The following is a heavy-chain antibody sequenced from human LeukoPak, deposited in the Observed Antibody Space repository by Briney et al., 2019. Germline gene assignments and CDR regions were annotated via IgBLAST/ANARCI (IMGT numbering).Heavy chain of an antibody. CDR3: AKGLGYCSSTSCYGGKYYYMDV. CDR1: GFSFSTYG. Sequence: PGGSLRLSCAASGFSFSTYGMHWVRQAPGKGPEWVAFVRSDGNTKYYADSVKGRFTISRDNSKNTLYLEMNSLRAEDTAVYYCAKGLGYCSSTSCYGGKYYYMDVWGKGTTVTVSS. J-gene: IGHJ6*03. CDR2: VRSDGNTK. D-gene: IGHD2-2*01. V-gene: IGHV3-30*02.